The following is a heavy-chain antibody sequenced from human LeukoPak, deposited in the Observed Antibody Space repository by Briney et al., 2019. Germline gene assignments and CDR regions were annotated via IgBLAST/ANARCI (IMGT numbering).Heavy chain of an antibody. V-gene: IGHV4-59*12. Sequence: SETLSLTCTVSGGSISSYYWSWIRQPPGKGLEWIGYIYCSGSTNYNPSLKSRVTISVDTSKNQFSLKLSSVTAADTAVYYCAREKTVTGAYYFDYWGQGTLVTVSS. CDR3: AREKTVTGAYYFDY. D-gene: IGHD4-17*01. CDR1: GGSISSYY. CDR2: IYCSGST. J-gene: IGHJ4*02.